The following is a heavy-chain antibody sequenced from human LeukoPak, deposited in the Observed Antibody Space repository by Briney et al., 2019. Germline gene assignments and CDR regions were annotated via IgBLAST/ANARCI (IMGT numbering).Heavy chain of an antibody. CDR2: IYYSGST. CDR1: GGSISSDY. CDR3: ARHGSGSDAFDI. D-gene: IGHD3-10*01. Sequence: SETLSLTCTVSGGSISSDYWSWIRQPPGKGLEWIGYIYYSGSTNYNPSLKSRVTISVDTSKNQFSLKLSSVTAADTAVYYCARHGSGSDAFDIWGQGTMVTVSS. V-gene: IGHV4-59*08. J-gene: IGHJ3*02.